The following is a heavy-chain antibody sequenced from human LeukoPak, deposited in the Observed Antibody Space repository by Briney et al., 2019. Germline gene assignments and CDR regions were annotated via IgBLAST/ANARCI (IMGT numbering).Heavy chain of an antibody. CDR2: IYPGDSDT. CDR3: ARRRGTYSNYYFDY. J-gene: IGHJ4*02. Sequence: GESLKISCKGSGYSFTSYYIGWVRQMPGKGLEWMGIIYPGDSDTTYSPSFQGQVTISADKSISTAYLQWSSLKASDIAVFYCARRRGTYSNYYFDYWGQGTLVTVSS. D-gene: IGHD6-13*01. V-gene: IGHV5-51*01. CDR1: GYSFTSYY.